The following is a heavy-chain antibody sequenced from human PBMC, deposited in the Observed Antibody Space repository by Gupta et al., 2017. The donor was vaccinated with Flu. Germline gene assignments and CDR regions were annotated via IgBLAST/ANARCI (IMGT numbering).Heavy chain of an antibody. Sequence: FSSYSMIWVRQAPGKGLEWVSSISSSSSYIYYADSVKGRFTISRDNAKNSLYLEMNSLRAEDTAVYYCARPYVKGSGFDYWGQGSLVTVSS. CDR2: ISSSSSYI. J-gene: IGHJ4*02. D-gene: IGHD3-16*01. CDR1: FSSYS. CDR3: ARPYVKGSGFDY. V-gene: IGHV3-21*01.